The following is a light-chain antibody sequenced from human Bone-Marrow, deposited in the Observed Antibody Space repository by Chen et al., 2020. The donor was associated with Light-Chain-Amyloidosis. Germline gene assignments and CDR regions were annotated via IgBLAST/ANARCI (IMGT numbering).Light chain of an antibody. CDR3: QSADSSGTYEVI. Sequence: SYELTQPPSVSVSPGQTARITCSGDDLPTKYAYWYQQKPGQAPVLVIHRDTERPSGISERFSGSRAGTTATVTISGVQAEDEADDHYQSADSSGTYEVIFGGGTTLTVL. V-gene: IGLV3-25*03. J-gene: IGLJ2*01. CDR2: RDT. CDR1: DLPTKY.